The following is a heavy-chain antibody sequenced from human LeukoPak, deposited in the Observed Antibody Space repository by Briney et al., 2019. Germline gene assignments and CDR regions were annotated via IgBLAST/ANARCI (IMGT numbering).Heavy chain of an antibody. CDR1: GYTFTSYY. CDR2: INPSGGST. CDR3: ARGLRGRAPGIAAAHDYYYGMDV. Sequence: GASVKVSCKASGYTFTSYYMHWVRQAPGQGLEWMGIINPSGGSTSHAQKFQGRVTMTRDTSTSTVYMELSSLRSEDTAVYYCARGLRGRAPGIAAAHDYYYGMDVWGQGTTVTVSS. V-gene: IGHV1-46*01. D-gene: IGHD6-13*01. J-gene: IGHJ6*02.